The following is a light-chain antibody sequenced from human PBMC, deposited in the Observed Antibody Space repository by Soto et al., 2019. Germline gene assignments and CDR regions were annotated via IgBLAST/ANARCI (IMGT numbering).Light chain of an antibody. V-gene: IGKV1-12*01. Sequence: DIPMTQSPSSVSVSVGDRVTITCRASLDINRWLAGYHVRPGKPPKLLIADAFVLQSGVRSRFSGGGYVTDFARTIDNLQPDDFATYYWQQADSYSFTFGLGTRLET. CDR2: DAF. CDR1: LDINRW. CDR3: QQADSYSFT. J-gene: IGKJ5*01.